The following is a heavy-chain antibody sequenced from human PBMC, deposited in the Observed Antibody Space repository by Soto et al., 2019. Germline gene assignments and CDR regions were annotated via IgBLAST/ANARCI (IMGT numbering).Heavy chain of an antibody. V-gene: IGHV4-4*07. CDR2: MDIRGTT. J-gene: IGHJ5*02. CDR3: ARERAAHSWLDP. Sequence: PSETLSLTCTVSGGSVTRNYWTCIRQPAGKGLEGIGLMDIRGTTDYNPSLRGRAAMSVETSKNQFSLTLTSVTAADTAVYYCARERAAHSWLDPWGRGTLVTVSS. CDR1: GGSVTRNY. D-gene: IGHD6-6*01.